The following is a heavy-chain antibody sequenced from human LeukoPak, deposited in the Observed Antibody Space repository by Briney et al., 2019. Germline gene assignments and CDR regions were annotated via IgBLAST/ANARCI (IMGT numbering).Heavy chain of an antibody. CDR2: IIPIFGTA. Sequence: VASVKVSCKASGGTFSSYAISWVRQAPGQGLEWMGGIIPIFGTANYAQKFQGRVTITADKSTSTAYMELRSLRSDDTAVYYCAREDIVGPRGDLDYWGQGTLVTVSS. J-gene: IGHJ4*02. D-gene: IGHD1-26*01. CDR1: GGTFSSYA. CDR3: AREDIVGPRGDLDY. V-gene: IGHV1-69*06.